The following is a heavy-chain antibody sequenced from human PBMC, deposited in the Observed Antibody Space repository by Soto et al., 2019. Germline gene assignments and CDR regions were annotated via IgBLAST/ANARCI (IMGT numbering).Heavy chain of an antibody. D-gene: IGHD2-15*01. J-gene: IGHJ5*02. CDR2: ISHSGSSI. Sequence: PSETPXLTFTVSDDSVSSGCYYWTWIRQPPGKGLEWIGYISHSGSSIKYNPSHKRRATISVDTSKNQFSLKLTSLTAADTAVYYCACALYCSGGSCSFDPWGQGTLVTVSS. CDR1: DDSVSSGCYY. CDR3: ACALYCSGGSCSFDP. V-gene: IGHV4-61*01.